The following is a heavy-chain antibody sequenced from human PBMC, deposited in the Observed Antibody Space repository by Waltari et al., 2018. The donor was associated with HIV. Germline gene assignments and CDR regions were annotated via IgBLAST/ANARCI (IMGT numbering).Heavy chain of an antibody. J-gene: IGHJ4*02. D-gene: IGHD2-15*01. Sequence: QVQLVQSGAEVKKPGASVQVSCTASGYIFTGYYMHWVRQAPGQGLEWMGWINPDNGGTKYAQKFQGRVTMTRDTSISTAYMELSRLRSDDTAVYYCARDICNGGSCYSYYFDYWGQGTLVTVSS. CDR2: INPDNGGT. CDR3: ARDICNGGSCYSYYFDY. CDR1: GYIFTGYY. V-gene: IGHV1-2*02.